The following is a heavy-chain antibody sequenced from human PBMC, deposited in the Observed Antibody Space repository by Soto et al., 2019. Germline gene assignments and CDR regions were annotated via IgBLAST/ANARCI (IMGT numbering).Heavy chain of an antibody. J-gene: IGHJ6*02. CDR2: ISSSSSTI. D-gene: IGHD6-19*01. V-gene: IGHV3-48*01. CDR1: GFTFSSYS. CDR3: AGYSSGWYKDYYYGMDV. Sequence: GGSLRLSCAASGFTFSSYSMNWVRQAPGKGLEWVSYISSSSSTIYYADSEKGRFTISRDNAKNSLYLQMNSLRAEDTAVYYCAGYSSGWYKDYYYGMDVWGQGTTVTVSS.